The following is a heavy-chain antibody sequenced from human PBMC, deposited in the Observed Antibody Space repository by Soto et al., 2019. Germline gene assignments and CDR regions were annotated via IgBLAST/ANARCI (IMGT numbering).Heavy chain of an antibody. CDR2: IWYDGSNI. V-gene: IGHV3-33*01. Sequence: QVQLVESGGGVVQPGRSLRLSCAASGFTFSRYGMHWVRQAPGRGLEWVAVIWYDGSNIYYADSVKGRFTISRDNYKDTVDVKMNSLRAEDTAVYYCERAREQWLVGSYFDYWGQGTLVTVSS. CDR1: GFTFSRYG. CDR3: ERAREQWLVGSYFDY. D-gene: IGHD6-19*01. J-gene: IGHJ4*02.